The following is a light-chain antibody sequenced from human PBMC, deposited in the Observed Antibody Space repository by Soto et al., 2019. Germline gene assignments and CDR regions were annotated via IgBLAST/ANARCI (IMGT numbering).Light chain of an antibody. V-gene: IGKV3-20*01. CDR1: QSVSRSY. J-gene: IGKJ1*01. CDR3: QQYGSLSWT. CDR2: GAF. Sequence: EIVLTQSPGTLSLSPGERATLFCRASQSVSRSYLVWYQQKPGQAPRLLIYGAFNRATGIPDRFSGSGSGTDFTLTISRLEPEDFAVYYCQQYGSLSWTFGQGTKVDIK.